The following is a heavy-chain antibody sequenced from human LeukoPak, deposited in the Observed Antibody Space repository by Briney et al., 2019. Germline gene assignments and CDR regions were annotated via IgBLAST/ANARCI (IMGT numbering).Heavy chain of an antibody. CDR3: ARDSPRGGAFDI. D-gene: IGHD3-10*01. V-gene: IGHV4-59*01. Sequence: SETLSLTCAVYGGSFSGYYWSWIRQPPGKGLEWIGYIYYSGSTNYNPSLKSRVTISVDTSKNQFSLKLSSVTAADTAVYYCARDSPRGGAFDIWGQGTMVTVSS. J-gene: IGHJ3*02. CDR1: GGSFSGYY. CDR2: IYYSGST.